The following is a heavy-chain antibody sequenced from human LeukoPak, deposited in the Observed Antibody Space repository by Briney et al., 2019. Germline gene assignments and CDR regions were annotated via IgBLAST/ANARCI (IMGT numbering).Heavy chain of an antibody. Sequence: PSETLSLTCTVSGSSISSYYWSWIRQPPGKGLEWIGYIYYSGSTNYNPSLKSRVTISVDTSKNQFSLKLSSVTAADTAVYYCAVAPSGAFDIWGQGTMVTVSS. J-gene: IGHJ3*02. CDR3: AVAPSGAFDI. CDR1: GSSISSYY. CDR2: IYYSGST. D-gene: IGHD7-27*01. V-gene: IGHV4-59*01.